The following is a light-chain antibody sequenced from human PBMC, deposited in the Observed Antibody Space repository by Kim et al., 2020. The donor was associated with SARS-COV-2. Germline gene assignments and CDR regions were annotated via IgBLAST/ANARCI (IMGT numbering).Light chain of an antibody. CDR3: CSFASRTTWV. Sequence: GQSIPVSCTGTSRDVGGFNYVSGYQQHPGSAPNLMIYDVTERPSGVSNRFSGSKSGNTASLTISGLQAEDEADYYCCSFASRTTWVFGGGTQLTVL. V-gene: IGLV2-14*03. CDR1: SRDVGGFNY. J-gene: IGLJ2*01. CDR2: DVT.